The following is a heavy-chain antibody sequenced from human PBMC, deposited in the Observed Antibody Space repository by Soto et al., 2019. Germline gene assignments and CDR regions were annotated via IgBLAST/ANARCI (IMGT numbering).Heavy chain of an antibody. CDR1: GGSISSSNW. Sequence: PSETLSLTCAVSGGSISSSNWLSWVRQPPGKGLEWIGEIYHSGSTNYNPSLKSRVTISVDKSKNQFSLKLSSVTAADTAVYYCARDGRLLWFGESNPPYGMDVWGQGTTVTVSS. J-gene: IGHJ6*02. CDR3: ARDGRLLWFGESNPPYGMDV. CDR2: IYHSGST. D-gene: IGHD3-10*01. V-gene: IGHV4-4*02.